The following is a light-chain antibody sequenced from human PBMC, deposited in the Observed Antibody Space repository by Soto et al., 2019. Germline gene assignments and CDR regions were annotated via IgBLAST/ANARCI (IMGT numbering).Light chain of an antibody. V-gene: IGKV2-28*01. Sequence: DIVMTQSPLSLPVTPGAAASISCRSSQSLLNSDGYNCLEWYLQRPGQSPQLLISLGSNRASGDPERVGASRSGANFTLNISSVGAEDVGVEDCVEALHTLTVGPGTKLEIK. CDR2: LGS. CDR1: QSLLNSDGYNC. CDR3: VEALHTLT. J-gene: IGKJ2*01.